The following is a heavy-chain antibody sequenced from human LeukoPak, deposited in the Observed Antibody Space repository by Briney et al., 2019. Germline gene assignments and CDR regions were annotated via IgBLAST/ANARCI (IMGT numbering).Heavy chain of an antibody. CDR3: ARLNYGDYGCFDY. Sequence: QPLGVLRLSCAASGFTFSDYSMNWVRQAPGKGLEWVSYISSSISTIYYADSMKGRFTISRDNAKNSLYLQMNSLRDEDTAVYYCARLNYGDYGCFDYWGQGTLVTVSS. V-gene: IGHV3-48*02. CDR1: GFTFSDYS. D-gene: IGHD4-17*01. CDR2: ISSSISTI. J-gene: IGHJ4*02.